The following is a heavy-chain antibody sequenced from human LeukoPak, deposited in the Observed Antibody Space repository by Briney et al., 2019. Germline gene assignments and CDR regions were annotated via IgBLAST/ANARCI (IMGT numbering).Heavy chain of an antibody. J-gene: IGHJ4*02. CDR1: GFTFSSYA. V-gene: IGHV3-30-3*01. Sequence: PGGSLRLSCAASGFTFSSYAMHWVRQTPGKGLEWVAVISYDGSNKYYADSVKGRFTISRDNSKNTLYLQMNSLRAKDTAVYYCARGPVDTAPGNFDYWGQGTLVTVSS. CDR3: ARGPVDTAPGNFDY. CDR2: ISYDGSNK. D-gene: IGHD5-18*01.